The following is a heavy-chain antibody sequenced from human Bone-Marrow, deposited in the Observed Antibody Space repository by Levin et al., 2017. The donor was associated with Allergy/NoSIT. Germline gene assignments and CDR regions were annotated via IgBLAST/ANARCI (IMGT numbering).Heavy chain of an antibody. J-gene: IGHJ3*02. CDR1: GFTFSSYG. CDR2: ISYDGSNK. D-gene: IGHD3-9*01. V-gene: IGHV3-30*18. Sequence: GESLKISCAASGFTFSSYGMHWVRQAPGKGLEWVAVISYDGSNKYYADSVKGRFTISRDNSKNTLYLQMNSLRAEDTAVYYCAKILRYFDWLLSPSSGWYPPSHDDAFDIWGQGTMVTVSS. CDR3: AKILRYFDWLLSPSSGWYPPSHDDAFDI.